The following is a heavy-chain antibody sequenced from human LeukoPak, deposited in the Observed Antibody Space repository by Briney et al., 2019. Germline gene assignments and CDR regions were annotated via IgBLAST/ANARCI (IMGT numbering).Heavy chain of an antibody. CDR3: AKDVYRYYYYMDV. CDR1: GSTFSSYA. Sequence: RAGGSLRLSCAASGSTFSSYAMSWVRQAPGKGLEWVSAISGSGGSTYYADSVKGRFTISRDNSKNTLYLQMNSLRAEDTAVYYCAKDVYRYYYYMDVWGKGTTVTVSS. CDR2: ISGSGGST. D-gene: IGHD5-18*01. V-gene: IGHV3-23*01. J-gene: IGHJ6*03.